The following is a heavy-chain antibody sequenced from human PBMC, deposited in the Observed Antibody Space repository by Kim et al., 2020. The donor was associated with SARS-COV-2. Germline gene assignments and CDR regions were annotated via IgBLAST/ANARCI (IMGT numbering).Heavy chain of an antibody. CDR1: GGSISSYY. CDR2: IYYSGST. J-gene: IGHJ4*02. CDR3: ATLSGGGSSWYYFDY. V-gene: IGHV4-59*08. D-gene: IGHD6-13*01. Sequence: SETLSLTCTVSGGSISSYYWSWIRQPPGKGLEWIGYIYYSGSTNYNPSLKSRVTISVDTSKNQFSLKLSSVTAADTAVYYCATLSGGGSSWYYFDYWGQG.